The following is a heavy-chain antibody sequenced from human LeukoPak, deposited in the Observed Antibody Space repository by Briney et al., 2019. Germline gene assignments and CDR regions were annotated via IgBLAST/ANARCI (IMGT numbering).Heavy chain of an antibody. V-gene: IGHV3-30-3*01. Sequence: GGSLRLSCAASGFTFSSYAMHWVRQAPGKALEWVAVISYDGSNKYYADSVKGRFTISRDNSKNTLYLQMNSLRAEDTAVYYCARDQTPYYYYGLDVWGQGTTVTVSS. J-gene: IGHJ6*02. CDR3: ARDQTPYYYYGLDV. D-gene: IGHD2-15*01. CDR1: GFTFSSYA. CDR2: ISYDGSNK.